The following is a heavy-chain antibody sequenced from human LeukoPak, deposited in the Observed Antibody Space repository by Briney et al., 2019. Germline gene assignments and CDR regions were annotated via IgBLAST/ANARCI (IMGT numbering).Heavy chain of an antibody. CDR3: ARRTTGDDY. D-gene: IGHD4-17*01. V-gene: IGHV3-48*03. J-gene: IGHJ4*02. CDR1: GSTFSNYE. CDR2: ISSSGLTM. Sequence: GGSLRLSCAASGSTFSNYEMNWVRQAPGRGLEWVSYISSSGLTMYYADSVKGRFTISRDNAKNSLYLQMNSLRAEDTGVYYCARRTTGDDYWGQGTLVTVSS.